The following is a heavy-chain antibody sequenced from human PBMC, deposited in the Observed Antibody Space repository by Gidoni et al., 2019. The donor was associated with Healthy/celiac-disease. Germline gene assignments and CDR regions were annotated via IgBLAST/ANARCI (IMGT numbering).Heavy chain of an antibody. J-gene: IGHJ4*02. CDR3: ARFDSGWYFDY. CDR1: GGSISSSSYY. D-gene: IGHD6-19*01. CDR2: IYYCGST. Sequence: QLQLQESGPGLVKPSETLSLTCTVSGGSISSSSYYWGWIRQPPGKGLEWIGSIYYCGSTYYNPSLKSRVTISVDTSKNQFSLKLSSVTAADTAVYYCARFDSGWYFDYWGQGTLVTVSS. V-gene: IGHV4-39*01.